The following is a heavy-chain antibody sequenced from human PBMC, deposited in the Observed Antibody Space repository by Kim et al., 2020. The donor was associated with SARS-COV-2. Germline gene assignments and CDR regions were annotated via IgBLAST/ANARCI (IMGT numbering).Heavy chain of an antibody. CDR2: ISAYNGNT. CDR3: ARHSGYGYYYYGMDV. Sequence: ASVKVSCKASGYTFTSYGISWVRQAPGQGLEWMGWISAYNGNTNYAQKLQGRVTMTTDTSTSTAYMELRSLRSDDTAVYYCARHSGYGYYYYGMDVWGQGTTVTVSS. J-gene: IGHJ6*02. CDR1: GYTFTSYG. D-gene: IGHD5-12*01. V-gene: IGHV1-18*01.